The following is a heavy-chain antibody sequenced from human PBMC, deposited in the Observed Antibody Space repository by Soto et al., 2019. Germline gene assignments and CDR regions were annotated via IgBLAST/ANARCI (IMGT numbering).Heavy chain of an antibody. Sequence: PSETLSLTCAVSGGSISSGGYSWSWIRQPPGKGLEWIGYIYHSGSTYYNPSLKSRVTISVDRSKNQFSLKLSSVTAADTAVYYCARRDGYNYFDSWGQGTLVTVSS. CDR2: IYHSGST. CDR3: ARRDGYNYFDS. D-gene: IGHD5-12*01. J-gene: IGHJ4*02. CDR1: GGSISSGGYS. V-gene: IGHV4-30-2*01.